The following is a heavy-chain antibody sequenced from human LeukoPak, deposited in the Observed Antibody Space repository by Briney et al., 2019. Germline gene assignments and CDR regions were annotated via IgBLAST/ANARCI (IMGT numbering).Heavy chain of an antibody. Sequence: SETLSLTCTVSGGSISSYYWSWLRQPPAKGLEWVGYIYYSGSTNYNPSLKSRVTISVDTSKNQFSLKLSSVTAADTAVYYCARDRGETYCSGGSCYRLGYGMEVWGKGTTVTVSS. CDR2: IYYSGST. CDR3: ARDRGETYCSGGSCYRLGYGMEV. V-gene: IGHV4-59*01. CDR1: GGSISSYY. D-gene: IGHD2-15*01. J-gene: IGHJ6*04.